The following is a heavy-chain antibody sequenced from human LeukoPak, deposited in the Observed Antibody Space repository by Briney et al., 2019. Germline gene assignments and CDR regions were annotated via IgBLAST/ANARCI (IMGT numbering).Heavy chain of an antibody. CDR2: MNPNSGNT. V-gene: IGHV1-8*03. J-gene: IGHJ6*03. Sequence: GASVKVSCKASGYTFTSYDINWVRQATGQGLEWMGWMNPNSGNTGYAQKFQGRVTITRNTSISTAYMELSSLRSEDTAVYYCARAPQWPNGDYSYYMDVWGKGTTVTVSS. CDR3: ARAPQWPNGDYSYYMDV. CDR1: GYTFTSYD. D-gene: IGHD6-19*01.